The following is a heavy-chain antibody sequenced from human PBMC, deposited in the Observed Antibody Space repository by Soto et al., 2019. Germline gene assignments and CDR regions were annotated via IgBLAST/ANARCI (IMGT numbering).Heavy chain of an antibody. Sequence: HPGGSLRLSCAASGFTFSSYPMSWVRQAPGKGLEWVSAISGSGGSTYYADSVKGRFTISRDNSKNTLYLQMNSLRAEDTAVYYCAKDRAIAVYYFDYWGQGTLVTVSS. CDR1: GFTFSSYP. D-gene: IGHD6-19*01. CDR3: AKDRAIAVYYFDY. J-gene: IGHJ4*02. V-gene: IGHV3-23*01. CDR2: ISGSGGST.